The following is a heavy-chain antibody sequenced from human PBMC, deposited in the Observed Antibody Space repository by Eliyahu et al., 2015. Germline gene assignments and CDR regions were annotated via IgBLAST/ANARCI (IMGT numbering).Heavy chain of an antibody. Sequence: QVQLQESGPGLVKPSETLSLICXVSGGSISIYYWSWVRQPPGKGLEWIGYTYNSGYTTYNPSLKSRVTISADTSKNQFSLKLTSVTAADTAVYYCVRDRELGYWGQGTLVTVSS. V-gene: IGHV4-59*01. CDR2: TYNSGYT. D-gene: IGHD1-7*01. CDR3: VRDRELGY. CDR1: GGSISIYY. J-gene: IGHJ4*02.